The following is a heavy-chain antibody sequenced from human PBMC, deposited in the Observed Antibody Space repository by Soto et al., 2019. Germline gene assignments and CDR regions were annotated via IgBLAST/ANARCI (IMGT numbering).Heavy chain of an antibody. CDR1: GGTFSSYA. Sequence: QVQLVQSGAEVKKPGSSVKVSCKASGGTFSSYASSWVRQAPGQGLEWMGGIIPIFGTANYAQKFQDRVKITADDSTSTAYMELSSLRSEDTAVYYCASHSYGCVPHYYHGMDVWGQGTTVTVSS. CDR2: IIPIFGTA. CDR3: ASHSYGCVPHYYHGMDV. V-gene: IGHV1-69*12. D-gene: IGHD5-18*01. J-gene: IGHJ6*02.